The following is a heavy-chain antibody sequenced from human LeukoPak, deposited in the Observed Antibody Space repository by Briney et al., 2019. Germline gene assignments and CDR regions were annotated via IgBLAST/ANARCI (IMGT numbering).Heavy chain of an antibody. D-gene: IGHD4-11*01. CDR2: VYTSGST. CDR1: SGSLSSSY. J-gene: IGHJ4*02. CDR3: ARVARHDYTYYPGGNYFDY. Sequence: PSETLSLTCTLSSGSLSSSYWSWIRQPAGKGLEWIGRVYTSGSTNYNPSLKSRVAMSVDTSKNQFSLDLTSVTAADAAVYYCARVARHDYTYYPGGNYFDYWGQGSLVTVSS. V-gene: IGHV4-4*07.